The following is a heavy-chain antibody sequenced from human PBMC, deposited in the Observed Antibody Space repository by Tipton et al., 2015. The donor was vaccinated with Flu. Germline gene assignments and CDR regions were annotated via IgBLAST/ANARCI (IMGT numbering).Heavy chain of an antibody. Sequence: QLVQSGTEVRKSGSSVKVSCRSSADSFNTFGISWVRQAPGHGPEWMGRIIPMFGTPAYAQKFQGRVTITADESMRTAYMQLHSLTSDDTALYFCARDRSSVDATGFFCDLGGEGSRVTVSS. J-gene: IGHJ1*01. CDR1: ADSFNTFG. D-gene: IGHD2-21*02. CDR2: IIPMFGTP. CDR3: ARDRSSVDATGFFCDL. V-gene: IGHV1-69*15.